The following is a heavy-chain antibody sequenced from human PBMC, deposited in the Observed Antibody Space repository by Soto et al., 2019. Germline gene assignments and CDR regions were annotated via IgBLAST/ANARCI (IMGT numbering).Heavy chain of an antibody. Sequence: EVQLLESGGGLVQPGGSLRLSCAASGFTFSSYAMSWVRQAPGKGLEWVSAISGSGGSTYYPDSVKGRFTISRDNSKNTLYLQMNSLRAEDTAVYYCANSRTKHTPGRVYWGQGTLVTVSS. D-gene: IGHD2-8*01. J-gene: IGHJ4*02. V-gene: IGHV3-23*01. CDR3: ANSRTKHTPGRVY. CDR2: ISGSGGST. CDR1: GFTFSSYA.